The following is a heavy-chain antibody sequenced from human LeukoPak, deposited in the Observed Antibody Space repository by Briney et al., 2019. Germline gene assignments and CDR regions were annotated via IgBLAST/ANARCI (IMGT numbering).Heavy chain of an antibody. V-gene: IGHV1-8*01. Sequence: ASVKVSCKASGYTFTSYDINWVRQATGQRLEWMGWMNPNSGNTGYAQKFQGRVTMTRNTSISTAYMELNSLRSEDTAVYYCARPMTENYYYYGMDVWGQGTTVTVSS. J-gene: IGHJ6*02. CDR3: ARPMTENYYYYGMDV. CDR2: MNPNSGNT. CDR1: GYTFTSYD.